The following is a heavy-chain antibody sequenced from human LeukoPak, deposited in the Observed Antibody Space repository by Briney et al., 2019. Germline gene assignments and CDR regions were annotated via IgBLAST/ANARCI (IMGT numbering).Heavy chain of an antibody. V-gene: IGHV3-23*01. CDR1: GFTFRSYG. D-gene: IGHD3-16*01. CDR2: ISGRGGET. Sequence: PGGSLRLSCEPSGFTFRSYGMSWVRQGPGKGLEWVSGISGRGGETDYADFVKGRFTISRDNSKNTLFLQMNSLRAEDTAVYYCAKDLKGLYDYVSGSYTIDIWGHGTMVTVSS. CDR3: AKDLKGLYDYVSGSYTIDI. J-gene: IGHJ3*02.